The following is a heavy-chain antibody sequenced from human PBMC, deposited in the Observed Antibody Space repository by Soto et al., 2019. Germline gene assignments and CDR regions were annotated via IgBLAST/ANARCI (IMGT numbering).Heavy chain of an antibody. D-gene: IGHD3-3*01. CDR1: GFTFSSHW. CDR3: ARDNYDFWSGVFYYYIDV. Sequence: EVQLVESGGGLVQPGGSLRLSCAASGFTFSSHWMHWVRQAPGKGLVWVSRINRDGSSTSYADSVKGRSTISRDNAKNTLYLEMHSLRAEDTAVYYCARDNYDFWSGVFYYYIDVWGKGTTVTVSS. CDR2: INRDGSST. J-gene: IGHJ6*03. V-gene: IGHV3-74*01.